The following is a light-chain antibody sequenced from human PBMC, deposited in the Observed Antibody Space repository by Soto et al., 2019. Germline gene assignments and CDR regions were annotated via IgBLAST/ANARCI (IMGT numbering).Light chain of an antibody. J-gene: IGKJ1*01. V-gene: IGKV3D-15*01. CDR1: QSVSSY. Sequence: EIVLTHSPATLSFSPLERATLSFRSSQSVSSYLAWYQQKPGQAPRLLIYGASSRATGIPDRFSGSGSGTEFTLTISSLQSEDSAVYYCQQYDNWPPSKFGQGTKVDIK. CDR2: GAS. CDR3: QQYDNWPPSK.